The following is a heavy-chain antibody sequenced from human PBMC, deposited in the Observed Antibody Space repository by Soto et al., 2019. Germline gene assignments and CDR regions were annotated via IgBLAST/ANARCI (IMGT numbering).Heavy chain of an antibody. D-gene: IGHD4-17*01. J-gene: IGHJ6*02. CDR2: IWYDGSNK. CDR1: GFTFSSYG. Sequence: QVQLVESGGGVVQPGRSLRLSCAASGFTFSSYGMHWVRQAPGKGLEWVAVIWYDGSNKYYADSVKGRFTISRDNSKNTQYLQMNSLRAEDTAVYYCARDLLSYGDYYYYYGMDVWGQGTTVTVSS. CDR3: ARDLLSYGDYYYYYGMDV. V-gene: IGHV3-33*01.